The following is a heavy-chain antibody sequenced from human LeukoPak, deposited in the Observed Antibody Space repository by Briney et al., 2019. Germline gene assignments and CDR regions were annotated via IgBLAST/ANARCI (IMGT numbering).Heavy chain of an antibody. CDR2: IWFDGSNK. CDR3: ARDRDWGCSYCSY. D-gene: IGHD7-27*01. J-gene: IGHJ4*02. CDR1: GFTFSGYA. Sequence: GGSLRLSCAASGFTFSGYAMSWVRQAPGKGLEWVAVIWFDGSNKYYADSVKGRFTISRDNSKNTLYLQMNSLRAEDTAVYYCARDRDWGCSYCSYWGQGTLVTVSS. V-gene: IGHV3-33*08.